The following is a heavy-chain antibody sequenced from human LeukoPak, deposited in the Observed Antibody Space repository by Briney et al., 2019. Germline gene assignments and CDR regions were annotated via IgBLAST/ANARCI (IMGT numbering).Heavy chain of an antibody. CDR1: VFTVSSSY. J-gene: IGHJ4*02. Sequence: GGSLRLSCVASVFTVSSSYMCWVRQAPGKGLEWVSLIYAEASTYYAHSVKGRVTISRDTSKNTLYLQMNTLRAEDTAIYYCARGVVGISPLDCWGQGTLVTVSS. V-gene: IGHV3-53*01. D-gene: IGHD1-26*01. CDR2: IYAEAST. CDR3: ARGVVGISPLDC.